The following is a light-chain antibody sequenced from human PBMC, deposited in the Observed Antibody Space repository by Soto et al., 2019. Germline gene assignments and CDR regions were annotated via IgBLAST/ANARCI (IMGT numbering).Light chain of an antibody. V-gene: IGKV3-20*01. J-gene: IGKJ4*01. Sequence: EIVLTQSPGTLSLSPGERATLSCRASQSVSSSYLAWYQQKPGQAPRLLIYGASSRATGIPDRFGGSGSGTDFTLTISRLEPDDFALYYCQQYVRSSLTFGGGTKVEIK. CDR3: QQYVRSSLT. CDR1: QSVSSSY. CDR2: GAS.